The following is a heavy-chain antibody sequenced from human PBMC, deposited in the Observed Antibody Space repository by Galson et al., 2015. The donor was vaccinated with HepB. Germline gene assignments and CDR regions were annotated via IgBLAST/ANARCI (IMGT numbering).Heavy chain of an antibody. J-gene: IGHJ4*02. CDR3: ARDRGDYGDYVFDY. V-gene: IGHV3-30-3*01. CDR2: ISYDGSNK. Sequence: SLRLSCAASGFTFSSYAMHWVRQAPGKGLEWVAVISYDGSNKYYADSVKGRFTISRDNSKNTLYLQMNSLRAEDTAVYYCARDRGDYGDYVFDYWGQGTLVTVSS. D-gene: IGHD4-17*01. CDR1: GFTFSSYA.